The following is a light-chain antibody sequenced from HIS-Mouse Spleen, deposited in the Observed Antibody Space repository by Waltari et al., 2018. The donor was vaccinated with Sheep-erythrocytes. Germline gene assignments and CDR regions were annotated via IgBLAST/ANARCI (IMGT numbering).Light chain of an antibody. J-gene: IGKJ4*01. CDR3: QQYDNLPLT. V-gene: IGKV1-33*01. Sequence: DIQMTQSPSSLSASVGDRVTITCQASQDISNYLNLYQQKPGKAPKHLLYDASNLETGVPSRFSGSGSGTDFTFTISSLQPEDIATYYCQQYDNLPLTFGGGTKVEIK. CDR1: QDISNY. CDR2: DAS.